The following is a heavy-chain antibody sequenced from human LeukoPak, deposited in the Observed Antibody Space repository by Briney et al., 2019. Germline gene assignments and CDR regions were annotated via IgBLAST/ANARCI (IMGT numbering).Heavy chain of an antibody. J-gene: IGHJ3*02. V-gene: IGHV3-23*01. CDR1: GFTFSSYA. CDR2: ISGSGGST. Sequence: SGGSLRLSCAASGFTFSSYAMSWVRQAPGKGLEWVSAISGSGGSTYYADSVKGRFTISRDNSKNTLYLQMNSLRAEDTAVYYCAKTDIVVVPAAIRPHAFDIWGQGTMVTVSS. CDR3: AKTDIVVVPAAIRPHAFDI. D-gene: IGHD2-2*01.